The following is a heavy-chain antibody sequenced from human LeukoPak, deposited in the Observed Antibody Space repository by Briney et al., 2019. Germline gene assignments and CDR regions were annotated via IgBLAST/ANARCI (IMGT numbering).Heavy chain of an antibody. J-gene: IGHJ4*02. CDR1: GFTFSSYA. CDR3: AKAHSGWSPFDY. V-gene: IGHV3-30-3*01. Sequence: GGSLRLSCAASGFTFSSYAMHWVRQAPGKGLEWVAVILYDGSNKYYADSVKGRFTISRDNSKNSLYLQMNSLRAEDTAVYYCAKAHSGWSPFDYWGQGTLVTVS. D-gene: IGHD6-19*01. CDR2: ILYDGSNK.